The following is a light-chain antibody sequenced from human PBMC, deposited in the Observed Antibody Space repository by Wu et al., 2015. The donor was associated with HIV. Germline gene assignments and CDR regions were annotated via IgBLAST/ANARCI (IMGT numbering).Light chain of an antibody. CDR3: QQYNFWPT. J-gene: IGKJ3*01. CDR1: QSVNNK. CDR2: GAS. V-gene: IGKV3-15*01. Sequence: EIVMTQSPATLSVSPGERVTLSCRASQSVNNKLAWYQQKPGQAPRLVIQGASTRATGIPVRFTGSGSGTEFTLTISSLQSEDFAVYYCQQYNFWPTFG.